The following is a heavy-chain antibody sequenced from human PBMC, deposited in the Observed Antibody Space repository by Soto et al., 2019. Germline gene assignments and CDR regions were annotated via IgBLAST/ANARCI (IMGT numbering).Heavy chain of an antibody. V-gene: IGHV1-46*01. D-gene: IGHD4-4*01. CDR3: ARYDYNGYYFDY. CDR2: INPSGGST. J-gene: IGHJ4*02. CDR1: GYAFTSDY. Sequence: ASVKVSCEACGYAFTSDYMHWVRQAPGQGLEWMGIINPSGGSTTYAQKFQGRVTMTRDTSTTTVYMELSSLRSEDTAVYYCARYDYNGYYFDYWGQGTLVTVSS.